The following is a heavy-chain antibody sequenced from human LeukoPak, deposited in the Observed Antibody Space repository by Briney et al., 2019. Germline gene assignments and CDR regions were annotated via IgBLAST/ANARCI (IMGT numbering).Heavy chain of an antibody. V-gene: IGHV3-21*01. D-gene: IGHD3-9*01. CDR2: ISSSSYI. Sequence: GGSLRLSCAASEFTFSSYSMNWVRQAPGKGLEWVSSISSSSYIYYADSVKGRFTISGDNGKNSLYLQMNSLRAEDTAVYYCARGGGRYFDWLLDWDAFDIWGQGTMVTVSS. J-gene: IGHJ3*02. CDR1: EFTFSSYS. CDR3: ARGGGRYFDWLLDWDAFDI.